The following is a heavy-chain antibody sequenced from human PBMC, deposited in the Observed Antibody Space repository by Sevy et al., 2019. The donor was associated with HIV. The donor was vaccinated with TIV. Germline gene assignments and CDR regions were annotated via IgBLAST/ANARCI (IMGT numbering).Heavy chain of an antibody. V-gene: IGHV3-23*01. D-gene: IGHD1-26*01. J-gene: IGHJ4*02. CDR1: GFTFSSFA. CDR3: GRPTSRIAPSSAAFFDY. Sequence: GGSLRLSCAASGFTFSSFAMSWVRHIPGKGLEWVSTINGRGGSAYYADSVKGRFTHSRDNSNNTVFLQMNRLRDEDTAVYYCGRPTSRIAPSSAAFFDYWGQGTLVTVSS. CDR2: INGRGGSA.